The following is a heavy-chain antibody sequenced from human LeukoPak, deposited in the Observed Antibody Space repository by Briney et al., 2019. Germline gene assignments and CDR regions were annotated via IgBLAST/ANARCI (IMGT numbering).Heavy chain of an antibody. J-gene: IGHJ4*02. D-gene: IGHD3-22*01. CDR2: IIPNSGGT. Sequence: ASVKVSCKASGYTFTGYYMHWVRQAPGQGLEWMGWIIPNSGGTNYAQKFQGRVTMTRDTSISTAYMELSRLRSDDTAVYYCARPFPYYYDSSGQTLGYWGQGTLVTVSS. V-gene: IGHV1-2*02. CDR3: ARPFPYYYDSSGQTLGY. CDR1: GYTFTGYY.